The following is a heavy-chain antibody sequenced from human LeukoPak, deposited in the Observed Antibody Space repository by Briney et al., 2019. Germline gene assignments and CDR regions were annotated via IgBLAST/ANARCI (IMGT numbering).Heavy chain of an antibody. CDR2: ISGSGGST. CDR3: AKNGLRFLEWLSSFDY. CDR1: GFTFSSYA. D-gene: IGHD3-3*01. Sequence: GGSLRLSCAASGFTFSSYAMSWVRQAPGKGLEWVSAISGSGGSTYYADSVKSRFTISRDNSKNTLYLQMNSLRAEDTAVYYCAKNGLRFLEWLSSFDYWGQGTLVTVSS. V-gene: IGHV3-23*01. J-gene: IGHJ4*02.